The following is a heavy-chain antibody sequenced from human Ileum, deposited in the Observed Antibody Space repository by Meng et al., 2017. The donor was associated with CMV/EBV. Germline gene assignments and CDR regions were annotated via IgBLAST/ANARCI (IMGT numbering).Heavy chain of an antibody. V-gene: IGHV7-4-1*02. D-gene: IGHD5-18*01. J-gene: IGHJ4*02. CDR2: INVYSGNP. CDR3: TRGAGEHTAKFDY. CDR1: GYTFFDYG. Sequence: QVLLLQSGSELKEPGAALKVSCKTSGYTFFDYGINWVRQAPGQRLEWMGWINVYSGNPTYAQDFTGRFVFSLDTSVSTAYLQINSLRAEDTAVYYCTRGAGEHTAKFDYWGQGTLVTVSS.